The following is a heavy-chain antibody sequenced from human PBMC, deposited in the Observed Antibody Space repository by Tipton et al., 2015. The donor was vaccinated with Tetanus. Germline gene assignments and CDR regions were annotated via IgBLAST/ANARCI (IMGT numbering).Heavy chain of an antibody. CDR1: GFIFDDYA. V-gene: IGHV3-9*01. CDR2: ISWNSGTI. D-gene: IGHD1-26*01. J-gene: IGHJ4*02. CDR3: AKDRTGGSNPQCDY. Sequence: SLRLSCGASGFIFDDYAMHWVRQAPGKGLEWVSGISWNSGTITYADSVRGRFTISRDNAKNSLYLQMNSLRAEDTALYYCAKDRTGGSNPQCDYWGQGTLVTVSS.